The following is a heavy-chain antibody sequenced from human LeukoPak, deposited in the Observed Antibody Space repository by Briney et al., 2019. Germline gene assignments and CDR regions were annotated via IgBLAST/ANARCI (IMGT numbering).Heavy chain of an antibody. Sequence: GASVKVSCKASGYTFTGYYMHWVRQAPGQGLEWMGWINPNSGGTNYAQKFQGRVTMTRDTSISTAYMELSRLRSDDTAVYYCARSASAVAGTGWFDPRGQGTLVTVSS. D-gene: IGHD6-19*01. V-gene: IGHV1-2*02. CDR1: GYTFTGYY. CDR2: INPNSGGT. CDR3: ARSASAVAGTGWFDP. J-gene: IGHJ5*02.